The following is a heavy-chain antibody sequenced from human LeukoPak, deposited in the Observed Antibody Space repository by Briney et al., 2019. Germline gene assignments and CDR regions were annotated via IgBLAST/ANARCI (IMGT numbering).Heavy chain of an antibody. CDR3: ARDRDHSNNWYIFLDY. J-gene: IGHJ4*02. CDR1: GFTFNYFS. D-gene: IGHD6-13*01. V-gene: IGHV3-48*02. CDR2: ISSSSNTI. Sequence: PGRSLRLSCAASGFTFNYFSVNWVRQAPGKGLEWVSYISSSSNTIYYADSVKGRFTISRDNARNSLYLQMNSLRDEDTAVYYCARDRDHSNNWYIFLDYWGQGTLVTVSS.